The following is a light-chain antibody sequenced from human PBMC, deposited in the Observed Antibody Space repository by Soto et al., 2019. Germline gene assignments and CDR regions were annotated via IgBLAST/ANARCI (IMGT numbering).Light chain of an antibody. CDR3: QHTYGVPFT. Sequence: DIQMTQSPSSLSASVGDRVTITCQASQRIGTYLNWYLQKPGKAPQLLIFAATSLQSGVSPRFSGSGSGTDFALTISSLQPEDLATYFCQHTYGVPFTFGPGTKVGIK. CDR1: QRIGTY. J-gene: IGKJ3*01. CDR2: AAT. V-gene: IGKV1-39*01.